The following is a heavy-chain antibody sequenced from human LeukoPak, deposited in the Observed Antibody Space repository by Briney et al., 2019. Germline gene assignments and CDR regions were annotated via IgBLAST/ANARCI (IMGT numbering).Heavy chain of an antibody. Sequence: GGSLRLSCAASGFTFSSYGMHWVRQAPGKGLEWVADISYDGSNKYYADSVKGRFTISRDNSKNTLYLQMNSLRAEDTAVYYCAKDRTSMTTVTTFDYWGQGTLITVSS. CDR1: GFTFSSYG. CDR2: ISYDGSNK. V-gene: IGHV3-30*18. CDR3: AKDRTSMTTVTTFDY. J-gene: IGHJ4*02. D-gene: IGHD4-17*01.